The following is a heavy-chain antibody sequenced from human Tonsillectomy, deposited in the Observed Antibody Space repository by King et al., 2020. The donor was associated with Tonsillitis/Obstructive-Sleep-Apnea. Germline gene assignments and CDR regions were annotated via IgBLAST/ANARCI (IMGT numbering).Heavy chain of an antibody. CDR2: IYYSGST. V-gene: IGHV4-59*01. D-gene: IGHD2-2*01. Sequence: VQLQESGPGLVKPSETLSLTCTVSGGSISSYYWSWIRQPPGKGLEWIGYIYYSGSTNYNPALKSRVTISVDTSKNQFSLKLSFVTAADTAGYYCASLVVGPGAVYYFDYWGQGTLVTVSS. CDR3: ASLVVGPGAVYYFDY. J-gene: IGHJ4*02. CDR1: GGSISSYY.